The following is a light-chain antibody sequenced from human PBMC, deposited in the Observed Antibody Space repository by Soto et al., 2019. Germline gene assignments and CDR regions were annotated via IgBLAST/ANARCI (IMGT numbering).Light chain of an antibody. CDR3: ATWSANFSV. CDR1: SSNIGDHY. V-gene: IGLV1-51*01. Sequence: QSVLTQPPSVSAAPGQKVIISCSGSSSNIGDHYVFWYQQFPGTAPRLLIYDDHKPPPGIPDRFSDSKSATSATLGITGLQTGYDADYYCATWSANFSVFGVGTKLTVL. J-gene: IGLJ3*02. CDR2: DDH.